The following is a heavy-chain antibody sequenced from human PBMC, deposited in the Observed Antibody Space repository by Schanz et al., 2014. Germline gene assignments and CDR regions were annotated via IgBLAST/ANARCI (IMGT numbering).Heavy chain of an antibody. CDR2: ITASGDYM. V-gene: IGHV3-21*01. J-gene: IGHJ4*02. CDR3: ARGRSLGWCDY. CDR1: GFTVSNNY. D-gene: IGHD2-21*01. Sequence: EVQLVESGGGLVQPGGSLRLSCAASGFTVSNNYMSWVRQAPGKGLECVSSITASGDYMHYADSVKGRFTITRDIAKNSLYLQMHSLRAEDTAVYYCARGRSLGWCDYWGQGTLVTVSS.